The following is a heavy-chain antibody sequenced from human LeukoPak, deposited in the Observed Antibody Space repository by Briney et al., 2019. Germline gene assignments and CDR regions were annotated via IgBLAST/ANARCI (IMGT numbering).Heavy chain of an antibody. CDR3: AKAFRGLREYYYYMDI. V-gene: IGHV3-23*01. Sequence: GGSLRVSCAASGFTFSNYAMSWVRQAPGKGLEWVSAISGSAVTTYYGDSVKGRFTISRDNSKNTLYLQMNSLRAEDTAVYYCAKAFRGLREYYYYMDIWGKGTTVTVSS. J-gene: IGHJ6*03. CDR1: GFTFSNYA. CDR2: ISGSAVTT. D-gene: IGHD3-16*01.